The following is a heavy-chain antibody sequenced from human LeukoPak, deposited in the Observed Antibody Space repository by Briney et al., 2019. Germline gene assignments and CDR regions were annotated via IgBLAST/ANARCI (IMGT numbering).Heavy chain of an antibody. CDR3: ARVREATIAPFFDY. CDR1: GDSISSGDYY. J-gene: IGHJ4*02. Sequence: SETLSLTCTVSGDSISSGDYYWTWIRQHPGKGLEWIGCIYYSGSTYYNLSLKSRVIISADTSKNHFSLKLSSVTAADTAVYYCARVREATIAPFFDYWGQGILVTVSS. CDR2: IYYSGST. D-gene: IGHD6-13*01. V-gene: IGHV4-31*03.